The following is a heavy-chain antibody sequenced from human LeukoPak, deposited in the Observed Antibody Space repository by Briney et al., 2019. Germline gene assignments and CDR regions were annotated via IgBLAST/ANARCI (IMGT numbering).Heavy chain of an antibody. J-gene: IGHJ4*02. D-gene: IGHD1-26*01. CDR2: IRYDGSTK. Sequence: GGSLRLSCAASGFVLSDYGMHWVRQAPGKGLDWVSFIRYDGSTKYYADSVKGRFTIPRDDSNNTLYLHMDSMTCEDSAISYRAKLYLNAGADYWCQRTPVTVSS. CDR3: AKLYLNAGADY. CDR1: GFVLSDYG. V-gene: IGHV3-30*02.